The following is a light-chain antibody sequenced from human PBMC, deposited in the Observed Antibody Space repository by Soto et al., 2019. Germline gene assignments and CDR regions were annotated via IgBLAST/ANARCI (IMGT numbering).Light chain of an antibody. V-gene: IGLV4-60*02. CDR2: LEDTGRC. Sequence: QPVLTQSSSASASLGSSVKLTCTLSSGHSSYIIAWHQQQPGKAPRYLMKLEDTGRCNKGSGVPDRFSGSSSGADRYLTISNLQFEDEADYYCETWDSNTRVFGGGTKLTVL. J-gene: IGLJ2*01. CDR1: SGHSSYI. CDR3: ETWDSNTRV.